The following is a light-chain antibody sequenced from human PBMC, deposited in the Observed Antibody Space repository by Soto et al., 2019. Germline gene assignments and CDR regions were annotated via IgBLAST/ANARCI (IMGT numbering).Light chain of an antibody. CDR1: QSISRT. CDR3: QQYNNWPLT. V-gene: IGKV3D-15*01. J-gene: IGKJ4*01. CDR2: DAT. Sequence: EIVLTQSPDTLSVFLGERATLSCRASQSISRTLAWYQQKSGQPPRLLIYDATTRATGFPARFSGSGSGTEFTLTISSLQSEDFAVYYCQQYNNWPLTFGGGTKVDIK.